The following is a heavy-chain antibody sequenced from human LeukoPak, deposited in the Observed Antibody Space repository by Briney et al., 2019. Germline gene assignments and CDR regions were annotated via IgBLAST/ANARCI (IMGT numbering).Heavy chain of an antibody. CDR3: ARDYHYYDSSGYYEGRYFDY. CDR1: GGTFSSYA. Sequence: SVKVSCKASGGTFSSYAISWVRQAPGQGLEWMGRIIPILGIANYAQKFQGRVTITADKSTSTAYMELSSLRSEDTAVYYCARDYHYYDSSGYYEGRYFDYWGQGTLVTVSS. V-gene: IGHV1-69*04. J-gene: IGHJ4*02. CDR2: IIPILGIA. D-gene: IGHD3-22*01.